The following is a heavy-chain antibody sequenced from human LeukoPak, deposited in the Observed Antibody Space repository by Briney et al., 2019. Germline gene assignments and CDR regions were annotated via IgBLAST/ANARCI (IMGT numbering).Heavy chain of an antibody. J-gene: IGHJ4*02. CDR1: GFTFSNYW. V-gene: IGHV3-7*01. Sequence: PGGSLRLSCAATGFTFSNYWMSWFRQAPGKGLEWVANIKYDGRETRYVDSVRGRFTISRDNAKNSLFLQINSLRAEDTAVYYCARYLNSGPEDFWGQGNLVTVSS. CDR3: ARYLNSGPEDF. CDR2: IKYDGRET. D-gene: IGHD1-26*01.